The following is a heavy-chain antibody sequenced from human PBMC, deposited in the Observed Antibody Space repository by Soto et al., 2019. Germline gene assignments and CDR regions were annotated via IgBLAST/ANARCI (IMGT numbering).Heavy chain of an antibody. J-gene: IGHJ3*02. Sequence: HPGGSLRLSCAASGFTFSSYGMHWVRQAPGKGLEWVAVIWYDGSNKYYADSVKGRFTISRDNSKNTLYLQMNSLRAEDTAVYYCAKGVYYYDSENAFDIWGQGTMVTVSS. CDR1: GFTFSSYG. CDR2: IWYDGSNK. V-gene: IGHV3-33*06. CDR3: AKGVYYYDSENAFDI. D-gene: IGHD3-22*01.